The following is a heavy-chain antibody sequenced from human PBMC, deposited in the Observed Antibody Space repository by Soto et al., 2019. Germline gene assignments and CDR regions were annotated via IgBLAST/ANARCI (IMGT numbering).Heavy chain of an antibody. Sequence: GGSLRLSCAASGFTFSSHWMYWVRQAPGKGLQWVSYISTRSSMIHYADSVRGRVTISRDDAKNSLYLQMNSLRAEDTALYYCAREYQYGMDVWGQGTAVTVSS. CDR3: AREYQYGMDV. CDR2: ISTRSSMI. CDR1: GFTFSSHW. D-gene: IGHD2-2*01. V-gene: IGHV3-48*01. J-gene: IGHJ6*02.